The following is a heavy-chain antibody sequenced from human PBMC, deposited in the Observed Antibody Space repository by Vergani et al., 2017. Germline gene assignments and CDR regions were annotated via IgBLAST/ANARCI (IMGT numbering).Heavy chain of an antibody. D-gene: IGHD3-22*01. V-gene: IGHV1-18*01. CDR3: ARTNYYDSSGYYSLSQYYYYGMDV. Sequence: VSCKASGYTFTSYGISWVRQAPGQGLEWMGWISAYNGNTNYAQKLQGRVTMTTDTSTSTAYMELRSLRSDDTAVYYCARTNYYDSSGYYSLSQYYYYGMDVWGQGTTVTVSS. J-gene: IGHJ6*02. CDR2: ISAYNGNT. CDR1: GYTFTSYG.